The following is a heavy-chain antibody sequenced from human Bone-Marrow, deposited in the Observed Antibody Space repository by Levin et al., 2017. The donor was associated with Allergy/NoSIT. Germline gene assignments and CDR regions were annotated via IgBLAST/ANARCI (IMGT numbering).Heavy chain of an antibody. D-gene: IGHD2-2*01. CDR2: INAGNGNT. Sequence: ASVKVSCKASGYTFTSYAMHWVRQAPGQRLEWMGWINAGNGNTKYSQKFQGRVTITRDTSASTAYMELSSLRSEDTAVYYCARDLLISTSCSQYYYYYGMDVWGQGTTVTVSS. CDR1: GYTFTSYA. V-gene: IGHV1-3*01. CDR3: ARDLLISTSCSQYYYYYGMDV. J-gene: IGHJ6*02.